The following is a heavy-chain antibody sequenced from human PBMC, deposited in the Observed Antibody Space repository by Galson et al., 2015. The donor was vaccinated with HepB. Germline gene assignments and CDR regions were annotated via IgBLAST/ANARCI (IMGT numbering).Heavy chain of an antibody. CDR2: ISAYNGNT. CDR3: ARDAPGITMVRDDAFDI. CDR1: GYTFTSYG. D-gene: IGHD3-10*01. V-gene: IGHV1-18*01. J-gene: IGHJ3*02. Sequence: SVKVSCKASGYTFTSYGISWVRQAPGQGLEWMGWISAYNGNTNYAQKLQGRVTMTTDTSTSTAYMELRSLRSDDTAVYYCARDAPGITMVRDDAFDIWGQGTMVTVSS.